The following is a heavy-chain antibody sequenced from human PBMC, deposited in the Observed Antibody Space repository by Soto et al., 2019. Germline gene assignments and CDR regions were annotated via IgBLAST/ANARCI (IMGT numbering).Heavy chain of an antibody. Sequence: QVQLVEYGGCVVQPGRSLRLSCAASGFTFSSYAMHWVRQAPGKGLEWVAVISYDGSNKYYADSVKGRFTISRDNSKNTLYLQMNSLRAEDTAVYYCARDRLRYILNDFPYYYYGMDVWGQGTKVTVSS. D-gene: IGHD1-1*01. CDR3: ARDRLRYILNDFPYYYYGMDV. CDR1: GFTFSSYA. J-gene: IGHJ6*02. V-gene: IGHV3-30-3*01. CDR2: ISYDGSNK.